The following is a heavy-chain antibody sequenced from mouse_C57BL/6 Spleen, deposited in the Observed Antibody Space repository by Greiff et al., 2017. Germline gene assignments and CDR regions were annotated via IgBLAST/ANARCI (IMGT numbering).Heavy chain of an antibody. CDR3: ARSDYYYGSSYAY. J-gene: IGHJ2*01. Sequence: QVQLQQPGAELVKPGASVKLSCKASGYTFTSYWMHWVKQRPGQGLEWIGMIHPNSGSTNYNEKFKSKDTLTIDKSSSTAYMQLSSLTSEDSAVYYCARSDYYYGSSYAYWGQGTTLTVSA. CDR1: GYTFTSYW. D-gene: IGHD1-1*01. CDR2: IHPNSGST. V-gene: IGHV1-64*01.